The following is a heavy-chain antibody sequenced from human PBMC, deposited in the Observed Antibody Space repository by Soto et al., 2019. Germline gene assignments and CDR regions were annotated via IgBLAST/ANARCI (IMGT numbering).Heavy chain of an antibody. D-gene: IGHD2-2*01. CDR1: GGSFSKFA. Sequence: QVQLVQSGAEIKKPGSSVRVSCKASGGSFSKFAITWVRQAPGRGLEWMGGIIPVFGRANYPQKFQGRVTITADEATNTAFMDLSSLRSEDTAIYYCASGYCISTSCYWFDPWGQGTLVTVSS. J-gene: IGHJ5*02. CDR3: ASGYCISTSCYWFDP. CDR2: IIPVFGRA. V-gene: IGHV1-69*12.